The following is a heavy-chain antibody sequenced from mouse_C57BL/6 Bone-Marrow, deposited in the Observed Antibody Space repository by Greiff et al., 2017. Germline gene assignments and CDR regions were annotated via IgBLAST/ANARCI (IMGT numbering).Heavy chain of an antibody. J-gene: IGHJ4*01. CDR2: IHPNSGST. CDR3: ARDDYNAMDC. V-gene: IGHV1-64*01. Sequence: QVQLQQSGAELVKPGASVKLSCKASGYTFTSYWMHWVKQRPGQGLEWIGMIHPNSGSTNYNEKFKSKATLTVDKSSSTAYMQLSSLTSEDSAVYYCARDDYNAMDCWGQGTSVTVSS. CDR1: GYTFTSYW.